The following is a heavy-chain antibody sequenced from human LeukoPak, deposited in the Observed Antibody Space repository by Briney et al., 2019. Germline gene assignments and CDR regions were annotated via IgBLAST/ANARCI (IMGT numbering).Heavy chain of an antibody. J-gene: IGHJ4*02. CDR2: ISAYNGNT. CDR1: GGTFTSYG. D-gene: IGHD2-2*01. V-gene: IGHV1-18*01. Sequence: ASVKVSCKASGGTFTSYGISWVRQAPGQGLEWMGWISAYNGNTNYAQKLQGRVTMTTDTSTSTAYMELRSLRSDDTAVYYCARDVLVNLGYCSSTSCSKLDYWGQGTLVTVSS. CDR3: ARDVLVNLGYCSSTSCSKLDY.